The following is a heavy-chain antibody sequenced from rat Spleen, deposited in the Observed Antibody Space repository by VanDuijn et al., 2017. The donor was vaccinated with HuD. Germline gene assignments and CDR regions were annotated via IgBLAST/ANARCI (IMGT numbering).Heavy chain of an antibody. V-gene: IGHV5-17*01. CDR1: GFTFSNYA. CDR3: VRQRNPGGGTSYWYFDF. D-gene: IGHD4-2*01. Sequence: EVQLVESGGGLVQPGRSLKLSCTASGFTFSNYAMHWIRQAPKKGLEWVATISYDGSSTYYRDSVKGRFTISRDNAKSTLYLQMDSLRSEDTATYYCVRQRNPGGGTSYWYFDFWGPGTMVTVSS. J-gene: IGHJ1*01. CDR2: ISYDGSST.